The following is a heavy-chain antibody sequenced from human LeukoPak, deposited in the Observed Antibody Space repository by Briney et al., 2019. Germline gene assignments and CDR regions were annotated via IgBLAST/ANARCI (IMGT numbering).Heavy chain of an antibody. D-gene: IGHD3-10*01. CDR3: ARTYSPMVRGRGVGIYYFDY. Sequence: SETLSLTCAVSGGSISSSNWWSWVRQPPGKGLEWIGEIYHSGSTNYNPSLKSRVTISVDKSKNQFSLKLSSVTAADTAVYYCARTYSPMVRGRGVGIYYFDYWGQGTLVTVSS. CDR1: GGSISSSNW. CDR2: IYHSGST. V-gene: IGHV4-4*02. J-gene: IGHJ4*02.